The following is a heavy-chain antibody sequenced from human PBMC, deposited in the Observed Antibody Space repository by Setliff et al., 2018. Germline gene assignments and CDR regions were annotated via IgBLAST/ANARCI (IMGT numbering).Heavy chain of an antibody. Sequence: RLSCAASGFTVSRNYMTWVRQAPGKGLEWVSLIYSDGSAYYADSVKGRFTISRDNSENTLYLQMNSLRAEDTAVYYCARDREVVGSTRGTYYHYYHMDVWGKGTTVTVSS. CDR2: IYSDGSA. D-gene: IGHD1-26*01. V-gene: IGHV3-66*02. J-gene: IGHJ6*03. CDR3: ARDREVVGSTRGTYYHYYHMDV. CDR1: GFTVSRNY.